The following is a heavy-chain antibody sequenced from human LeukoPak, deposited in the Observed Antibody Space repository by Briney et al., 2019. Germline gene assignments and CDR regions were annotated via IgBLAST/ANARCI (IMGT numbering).Heavy chain of an antibody. CDR1: VFTFTNHC. CDR3: ARDLETITGTIGYYYGLDV. V-gene: IGHV3-30*03. D-gene: IGHD1-7*01. CDR2: ISYDEGKE. Sequence: GGSLRLSCAASVFTFTNHCLHWVRQAPRKGREWVAVISYDEGKEYYADSVKGRFTISRDNSKNTMFLQMNSLRAEDTAVYYCARDLETITGTIGYYYGLDVWGQGTTVTVSS. J-gene: IGHJ6*01.